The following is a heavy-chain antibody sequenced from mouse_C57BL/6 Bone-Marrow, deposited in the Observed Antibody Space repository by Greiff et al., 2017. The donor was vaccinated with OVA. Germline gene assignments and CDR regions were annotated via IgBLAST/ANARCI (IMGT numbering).Heavy chain of an antibody. CDR2: INSNNGGT. Sequence: VQLQPSGPELAKPGASVKIPCKASGYTFTDYNMDWVKQSHGKSLEWIGDINSNNGGTIYNQKFKGKATLTVDKSSSTAYMELRSLTSEDTAVYYCARGGYYDYDGGAWFAYWGQGTLVTVSA. D-gene: IGHD2-4*01. V-gene: IGHV1-18*01. CDR3: ARGGYYDYDGGAWFAY. J-gene: IGHJ3*01. CDR1: GYTFTDYN.